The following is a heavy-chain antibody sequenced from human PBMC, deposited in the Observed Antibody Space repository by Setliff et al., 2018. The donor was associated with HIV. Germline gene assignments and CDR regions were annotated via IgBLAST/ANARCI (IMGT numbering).Heavy chain of an antibody. CDR2: IYASGST. Sequence: SETLSLTCAVYVESFSGFYWSWIRQPPGKGLEWIGYIYASGSTNYSPSLKSRVTISVDTSKNQFSLKLSSVTAADTAVYYCARDLREVGGGSYADYWGQGTLVTVSS. J-gene: IGHJ4*02. CDR1: VESFSGFY. CDR3: ARDLREVGGGSYADY. D-gene: IGHD1-26*01. V-gene: IGHV4-59*12.